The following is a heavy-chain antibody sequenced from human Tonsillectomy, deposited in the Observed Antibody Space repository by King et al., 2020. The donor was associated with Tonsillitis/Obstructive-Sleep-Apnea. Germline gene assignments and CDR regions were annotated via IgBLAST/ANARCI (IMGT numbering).Heavy chain of an antibody. CDR3: AGDPRSVLLWFGERPNWFDP. CDR2: IWYDGSNK. D-gene: IGHD3-10*01. Sequence: VQLVESGGGVVQPGRSLRLSCAASGFTFSSHGMHWVRQAPGKGLEWVAVIWYDGSNKYYADSVKGRFTISRDNSKNTLYLQMNSLRAEATAVYYCAGDPRSVLLWFGERPNWFDPWGQGTLVTVSS. J-gene: IGHJ5*02. CDR1: GFTFSSHG. V-gene: IGHV3-33*01.